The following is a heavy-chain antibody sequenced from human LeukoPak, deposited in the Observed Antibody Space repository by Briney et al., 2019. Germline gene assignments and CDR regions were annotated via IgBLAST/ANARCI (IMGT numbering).Heavy chain of an antibody. J-gene: IGHJ4*02. CDR2: INPNSGGT. CDR3: ARASSGMAGTTPFDY. D-gene: IGHD6-19*01. CDR1: GYTFTGYY. V-gene: IGHV1-2*02. Sequence: ASVKVSCNASGYTFTGYYMHWVRQAPGQGLEWMGWINPNSGGTNYAQKFQGRVTMTRDTSISTAYMELSRLRSDDTAVYYCARASSGMAGTTPFDYWGQGTLVTVSS.